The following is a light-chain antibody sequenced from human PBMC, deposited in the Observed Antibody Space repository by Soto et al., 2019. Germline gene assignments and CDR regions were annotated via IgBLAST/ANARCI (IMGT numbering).Light chain of an antibody. J-gene: IGKJ2*02. CDR3: QHYDSVPCT. V-gene: IGKV1-33*01. Sequence: DIQLTQSPSSVSASVGDRVTITCQASQDIKNYLIWYQQKPGKAPNLLIYDASTLGTGVSSRFSGSGSGTDFSFTIPNLQPEDIATYFCQHYDSVPCTFGQGTRLEIK. CDR2: DAS. CDR1: QDIKNY.